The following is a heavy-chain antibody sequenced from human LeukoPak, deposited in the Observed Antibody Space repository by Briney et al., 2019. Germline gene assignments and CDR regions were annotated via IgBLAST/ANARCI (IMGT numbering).Heavy chain of an antibody. J-gene: IGHJ3*02. V-gene: IGHV3-7*01. CDR3: ARDSLVIITSGAFDI. Sequence: PGGSLRLSCAASGFTFSSYWMSWVRQAPGKGLEWVANIKQDGSEKYYVDSVKGRFTISRDNAKNSLYLQMNSLRAEDTAVYYCARDSLVIITSGAFDIWGQGTMVTVSS. D-gene: IGHD3-9*01. CDR2: IKQDGSEK. CDR1: GFTFSSYW.